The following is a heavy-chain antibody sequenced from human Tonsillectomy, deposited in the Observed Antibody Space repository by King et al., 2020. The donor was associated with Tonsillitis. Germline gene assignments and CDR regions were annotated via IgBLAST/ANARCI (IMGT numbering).Heavy chain of an antibody. D-gene: IGHD6-13*01. V-gene: IGHV3-30*14. J-gene: IGHJ4*02. Sequence: VQLVESGGGVVQPGTSLRLSCAASGFTFSTSAMHWVRQAPGKGLEWVAVILHDGSSKYYADSVKGRFTISKYNSKNTLYLQMSSLRVEDTAVYYCARAGFSSTWYVAYFDYWGQGTLVTVSS. CDR3: ARAGFSSTWYVAYFDY. CDR2: ILHDGSSK. CDR1: GFTFSTSA.